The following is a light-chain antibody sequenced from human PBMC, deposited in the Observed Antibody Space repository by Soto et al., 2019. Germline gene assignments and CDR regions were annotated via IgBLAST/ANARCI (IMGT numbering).Light chain of an antibody. CDR2: DAS. CDR1: QSVSGW. CDR3: QQYETFSGT. Sequence: NQLTQSPSSLSASVGDTVTVTCRASQSVSGWLAWYQQKPGEAPKLLIYDASALPRGVPSRFSGSGSGTKFTLTIASLQPDDFATYYCQQYETFSGTFGPGTKVDIK. V-gene: IGKV1-5*01. J-gene: IGKJ1*01.